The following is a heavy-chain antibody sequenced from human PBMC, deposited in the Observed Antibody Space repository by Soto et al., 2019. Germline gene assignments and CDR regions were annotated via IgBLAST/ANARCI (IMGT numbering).Heavy chain of an antibody. V-gene: IGHV3-9*01. CDR3: VRMGRKLTWLQWPVDY. CDR2: ISWNSGSI. J-gene: IGHJ4*02. D-gene: IGHD6-19*01. CDR1: GFKFDDYV. Sequence: EVQLVESGGGLAQPGRSLRLSCAASGFKFDDYVMHWVRQTPGKGLEWVSSISWNSGSIDYADSVRGRFIISRDNAENSLYLQLRDLRREDTAVYYCVRMGRKLTWLQWPVDYWGRGTLVTVSS.